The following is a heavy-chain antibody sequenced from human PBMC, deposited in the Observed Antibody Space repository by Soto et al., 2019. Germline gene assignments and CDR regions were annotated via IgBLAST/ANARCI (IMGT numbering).Heavy chain of an antibody. CDR2: ISYDGSNK. V-gene: IGHV3-30-3*01. D-gene: IGHD3-22*01. J-gene: IGHJ4*02. CDR3: ASLMIVEHFDY. CDR1: GFTFSSYA. Sequence: GGSLRLSCAASGFTFSSYAMHWVRQAPGKGLEWVAVISYDGSNKYYADSVKGRFTISRDNSKNTLYLQMNSLRAEDTAVYYCASLMIVEHFDYWGQGTLVTVSS.